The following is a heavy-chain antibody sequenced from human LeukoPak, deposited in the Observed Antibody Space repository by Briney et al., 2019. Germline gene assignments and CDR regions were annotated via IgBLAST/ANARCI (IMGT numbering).Heavy chain of an antibody. Sequence: VASEKVSCKASGGTFSSYAISWVRQAPGQGLEWMGGIIPIFGTANYAQKFQGRVTITADESTSTAYMELSSLRSEDTAVYYCARGRQVTTVTTSLDYWGQGTLVTVSS. CDR3: ARGRQVTTVTTSLDY. D-gene: IGHD4-17*01. CDR2: IIPIFGTA. V-gene: IGHV1-69*13. CDR1: GGTFSSYA. J-gene: IGHJ4*02.